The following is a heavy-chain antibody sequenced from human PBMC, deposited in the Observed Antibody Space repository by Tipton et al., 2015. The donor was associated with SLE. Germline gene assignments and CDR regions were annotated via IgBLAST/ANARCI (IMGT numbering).Heavy chain of an antibody. CDR3: ARQARAVAGFDY. J-gene: IGHJ4*02. CDR2: IYHSGST. CDR1: GYSISSGYY. D-gene: IGHD6-19*01. Sequence: TLSLTCAVSGYSISSGYYWGWIRQPPGKGLEWIGSIYHSGSTYYNPSLKSRVTISVDTSKNQFSLKLSSVTAADTAVYYCARQARAVAGFDYWGQGTLVTVSS. V-gene: IGHV4-38-2*01.